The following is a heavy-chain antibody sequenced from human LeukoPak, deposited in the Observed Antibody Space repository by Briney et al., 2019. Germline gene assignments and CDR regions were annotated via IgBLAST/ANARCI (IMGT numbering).Heavy chain of an antibody. Sequence: GGSLRLSCAASGFTFNTDWISWVRQAPGKGLEWVANIKEDGSKIYYVDSVKGRFTISRNKAKNSLYLQMNSLRAEDTAVYYCARGVYYFDYWGQGTLVTVSS. CDR1: GFTFNTDW. CDR2: IKEDGSKI. J-gene: IGHJ4*02. CDR3: ARGVYYFDY. D-gene: IGHD2/OR15-2a*01. V-gene: IGHV3-7*03.